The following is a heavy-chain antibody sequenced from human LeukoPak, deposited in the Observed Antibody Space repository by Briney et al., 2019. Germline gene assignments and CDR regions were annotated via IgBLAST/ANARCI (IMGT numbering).Heavy chain of an antibody. Sequence: SETLSLTCAVYGGSFSGYYWSWIRQPPGKGLEWIGEINHSGSTNYNPSLKSRVTISVDTSKNQFSLKLSSVTAADTAVYCCARVQWQAAGTKGVSFDYWGQGTLVTVSS. CDR3: ARVQWQAAGTKGVSFDY. J-gene: IGHJ4*02. CDR2: INHSGST. V-gene: IGHV4-34*01. CDR1: GGSFSGYY. D-gene: IGHD6-19*01.